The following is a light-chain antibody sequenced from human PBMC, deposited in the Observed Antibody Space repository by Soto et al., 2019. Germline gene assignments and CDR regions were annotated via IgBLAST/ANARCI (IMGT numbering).Light chain of an antibody. CDR3: QQYATSPTT. V-gene: IGKV3-20*01. Sequence: ENVLPQYKGTLSLSPGERATLSCRASQSVSSSYLAWYQHKPGQAPRFLIYGASTRATGIPDRFSGSGSGTDFTLTISRLEPEDFAVYYCQQYATSPTTFGQGTNVAI. CDR1: QSVSSSY. CDR2: GAS. J-gene: IGKJ1*01.